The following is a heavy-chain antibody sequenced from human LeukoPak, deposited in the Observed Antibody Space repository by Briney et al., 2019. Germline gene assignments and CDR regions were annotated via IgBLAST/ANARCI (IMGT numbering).Heavy chain of an antibody. CDR1: GFTVSSNY. Sequence: GGSLRLSCAASGFTVSSNYMSWVRQAPGKGLEWVSVIYSGGSTYYADSVKGRFTISRDNSKNTLYLQMNSLRAEDTAVYYCARSAYYYDSSGFYYFDYWGQGALVTVSS. CDR3: ARSAYYYDSSGFYYFDY. D-gene: IGHD3-22*01. J-gene: IGHJ4*02. V-gene: IGHV3-53*01. CDR2: IYSGGST.